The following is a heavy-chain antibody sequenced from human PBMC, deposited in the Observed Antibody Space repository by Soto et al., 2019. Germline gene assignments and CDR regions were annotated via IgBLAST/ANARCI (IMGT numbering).Heavy chain of an antibody. CDR3: ARPLRDRNYYYGMAV. J-gene: IGHJ6*02. CDR1: GGTFSKYA. D-gene: IGHD3-22*01. V-gene: IGHV1-69*01. Sequence: QVQLVQSGAEMQQPGASVRVSCKASGGTFSKYAFSWVRQAPGQGLEWLGGTNPMFGTANYAQKFQGRVAISADESTATGYMALSSLRSEDTAGYFCARPLRDRNYYYGMAVWGQGTTVTVSS. CDR2: TNPMFGTA.